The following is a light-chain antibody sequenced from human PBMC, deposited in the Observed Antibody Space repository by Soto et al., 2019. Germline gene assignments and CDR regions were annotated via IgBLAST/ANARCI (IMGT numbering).Light chain of an antibody. Sequence: DIQMTQSPSSLSASVGDRVTITCRASQSISSYLNWYQQKPGKAPKLLIYKASTLKSGVPSRFSGSGSGTEFTLTISGLQPDDFATYYCQHYNSYSEAFGQGTKVDIK. CDR3: QHYNSYSEA. CDR2: KAS. J-gene: IGKJ1*01. CDR1: QSISSY. V-gene: IGKV1-5*03.